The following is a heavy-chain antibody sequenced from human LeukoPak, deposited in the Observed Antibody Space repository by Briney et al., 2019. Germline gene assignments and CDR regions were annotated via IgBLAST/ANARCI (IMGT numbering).Heavy chain of an antibody. Sequence: PGGSLRLSCAASGFTFSSYAMSWVRQAPGKGLEWVSAISGSGGSTYYAHSVKGRFTISRDNSKNTLYLQMNSLRAEDTAVYYCAKDKGYDILTGYYNYWGQGTLVTVSS. CDR3: AKDKGYDILTGYYNY. CDR1: GFTFSSYA. CDR2: ISGSGGST. V-gene: IGHV3-23*01. J-gene: IGHJ4*02. D-gene: IGHD3-9*01.